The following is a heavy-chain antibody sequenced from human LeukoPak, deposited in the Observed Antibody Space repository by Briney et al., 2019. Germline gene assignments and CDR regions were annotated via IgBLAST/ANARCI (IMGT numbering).Heavy chain of an antibody. CDR1: GFTFSSYG. CDR2: ISYDGSNK. J-gene: IGHJ6*02. D-gene: IGHD2-15*01. CDR3: SLYRSSPIGGSCYFCYHYGMDV. Sequence: PGGSLRLSCAASGFTFSSYGMHWVRQAPGKGLEWVAVISYDGSNKYYADSVKGRFTISRDNSKNTLYLQMNSLRAEDTAVYYCSLYRSSPIGGSCYFCYHYGMDVWGQGTTVTVSS. V-gene: IGHV3-30*03.